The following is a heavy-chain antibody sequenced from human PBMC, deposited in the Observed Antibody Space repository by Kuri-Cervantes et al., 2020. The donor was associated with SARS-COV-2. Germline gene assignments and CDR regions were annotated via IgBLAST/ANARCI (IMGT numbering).Heavy chain of an antibody. CDR3: ASFSTRGGP. D-gene: IGHD2/OR15-2a*01. Sequence: ESLKISCTVSGGPISSSSYYWGWIRQPPGKGLEWIGSIYYSGSTYYNPSLKSRVTISVDTSKNQFSLKLSSVNAADTAVYYCASFSTRGGPWGQGTLVTVSS. J-gene: IGHJ5*02. V-gene: IGHV4-39*01. CDR2: IYYSGST. CDR1: GGPISSSSYY.